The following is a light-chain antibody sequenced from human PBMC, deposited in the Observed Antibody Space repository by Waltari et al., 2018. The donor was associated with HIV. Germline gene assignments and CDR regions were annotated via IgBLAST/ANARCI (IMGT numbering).Light chain of an antibody. CDR2: GAS. V-gene: IGKV3-15*01. Sequence: EIVMTQSPATLSVSPGERATLSCRASQSNANNLAWYQQKLGQAPRLLIYGASTRATDIPARFSGSGSGTEFTLTINNLQSEDFAVYYCQQNHDWPPITFGQGTRLEIK. CDR1: QSNANN. CDR3: QQNHDWPPIT. J-gene: IGKJ5*01.